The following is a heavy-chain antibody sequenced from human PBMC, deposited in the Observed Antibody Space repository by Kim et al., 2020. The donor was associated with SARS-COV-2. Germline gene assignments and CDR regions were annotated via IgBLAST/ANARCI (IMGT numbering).Heavy chain of an antibody. CDR1: GGSISGYTYY. J-gene: IGHJ6*02. Sequence: SETLSLTCTVSGGSISGYTYYWGWIRQPPGKGLEWIGTIYYSGSTYYNPSLKSRVTISVDTSKNQFSLNLSSVTAADTTVYYCARCHRFYGMDVWGQGTTVTVSS. CDR2: IYYSGST. V-gene: IGHV4-39*01. CDR3: ARCHRFYGMDV.